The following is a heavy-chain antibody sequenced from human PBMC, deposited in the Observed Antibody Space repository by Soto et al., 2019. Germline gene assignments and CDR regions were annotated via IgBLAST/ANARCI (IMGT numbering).Heavy chain of an antibody. CDR1: GFTFSSYS. V-gene: IGHV3-21*02. Sequence: EVQLVESGGGLVKPGGSLRLSCAASGFTFSSYSLTWVRQAPAKGLEWVSSISSTGSFISYADSVKGRFTISRDNAKNSLYLQMNSLRAEDTAVYYCARVYTSTVTAYFVDYWGQGTVVTVSS. CDR3: ARVYTSTVTAYFVDY. D-gene: IGHD4-17*01. J-gene: IGHJ4*02. CDR2: ISSTGSFI.